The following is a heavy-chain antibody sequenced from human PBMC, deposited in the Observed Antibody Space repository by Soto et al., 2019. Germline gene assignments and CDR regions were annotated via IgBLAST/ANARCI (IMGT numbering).Heavy chain of an antibody. Sequence: SETLSLTCTVSGGSISSSSYYWGWIRQPPGRGLEWVGSIYYSGSTYYNPSLKSRVTISVDTPKTQFSLKLSAVTAADTAVYYFARLGQLQLENYYYGMDVWGQGTTVTVSS. J-gene: IGHJ6*02. CDR1: GGSISSSSYY. V-gene: IGHV4-39*01. CDR2: IYYSGST. CDR3: ARLGQLQLENYYYGMDV. D-gene: IGHD2-2*01.